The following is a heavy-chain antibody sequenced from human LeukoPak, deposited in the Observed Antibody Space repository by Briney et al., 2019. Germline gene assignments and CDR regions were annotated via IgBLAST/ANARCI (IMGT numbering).Heavy chain of an antibody. CDR2: IYYSGST. V-gene: IGHV4-59*12. CDR1: GGSISTYY. CDR3: ARLKLDIVVVPAALGDYYMDV. Sequence: SETLSLTCTVSGGSISTYYWSWIRQPPGKGLGWIGYIYYSGSTNYNPSLKSRVTISVDKSKNQFSLKLSSVTAADTAVYYCARLKLDIVVVPAALGDYYMDVWGKGTTVTVSS. D-gene: IGHD2-2*01. J-gene: IGHJ6*03.